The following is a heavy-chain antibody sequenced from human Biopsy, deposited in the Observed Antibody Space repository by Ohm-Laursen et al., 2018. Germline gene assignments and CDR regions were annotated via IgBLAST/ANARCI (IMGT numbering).Heavy chain of an antibody. V-gene: IGHV3-21*01. D-gene: IGHD7-27*01. CDR3: AKDLRNNNWGVEN. J-gene: IGHJ4*02. CDR2: VTTTSSYI. Sequence: SLRLSCAASGFSFSSYSMHWVRQAPGKGLEWVSSVTTTSSYIYYADSVKGRFTISRDNSKNTLYLQMNNLRAEDTAVFYCAKDLRNNNWGVENWGQGTLVTVSS. CDR1: GFSFSSYS.